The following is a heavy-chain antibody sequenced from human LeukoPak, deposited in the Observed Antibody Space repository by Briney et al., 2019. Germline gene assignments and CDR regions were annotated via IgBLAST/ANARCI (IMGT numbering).Heavy chain of an antibody. Sequence: GGSLRLSCAASEFTFTSYAMSWVRQAPGKGLEWVSAISGSGGNTYYVDSVKGRFTISRDNSKNTLYLQMNSLRAEDTAVYYCANLLLWFGEMSYWGQGTLVTVSS. V-gene: IGHV3-23*01. D-gene: IGHD3-10*01. CDR2: ISGSGGNT. CDR1: EFTFTSYA. J-gene: IGHJ4*02. CDR3: ANLLLWFGEMSY.